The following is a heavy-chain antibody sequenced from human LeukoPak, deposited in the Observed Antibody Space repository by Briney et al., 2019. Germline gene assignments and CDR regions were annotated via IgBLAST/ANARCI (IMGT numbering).Heavy chain of an antibody. D-gene: IGHD3-22*01. J-gene: IGHJ2*01. CDR2: IYTGGST. CDR1: GFTVSSNY. CDR3: ARHPSYSDYSDYIDWYFDL. V-gene: IGHV3-66*04. Sequence: GGSLRLSCAASGFTVSSNYMSWVRQAPGKGPEWVSLIYTGGSTHYAGSVQGRFTISRDNSKNTLYLQMNVLSAEDTAVYYCARHPSYSDYSDYIDWYFDLWGRGTLVTVSS.